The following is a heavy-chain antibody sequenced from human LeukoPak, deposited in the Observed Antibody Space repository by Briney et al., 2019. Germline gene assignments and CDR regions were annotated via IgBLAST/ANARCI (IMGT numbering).Heavy chain of an antibody. CDR1: GFTFSSYA. CDR3: VKGSYGDYPGWFDP. D-gene: IGHD4-17*01. Sequence: GGSLRLSCSASGFTFSSYAMHWVRQAPGKGLEYVSAISSNGGSTYYADPVKGRFTISRDNSKNTLYLQMSSLRAEDTAVYYCVKGSYGDYPGWFDPWGQGTLVTVSS. CDR2: ISSNGGST. J-gene: IGHJ5*02. V-gene: IGHV3-64D*09.